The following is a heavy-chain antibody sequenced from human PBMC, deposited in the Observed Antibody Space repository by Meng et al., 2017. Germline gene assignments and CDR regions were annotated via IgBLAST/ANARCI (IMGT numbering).Heavy chain of an antibody. V-gene: IGHV1-69*06. J-gene: IGHJ4*02. CDR2: IIPIFGTA. D-gene: IGHD6-19*01. Sequence: QVQPVQSGAGVKKPGSSVKVSCKASGGTFSSYAISWVRQAPGQGLEWMGGIIPIFGTANYAQKFQGRVTITADKSTSTAYMELSSLRSEDTAVYYCHSGWYQAGDDYWGQGTLVTVSS. CDR1: GGTFSSYA. CDR3: HSGWYQAGDDY.